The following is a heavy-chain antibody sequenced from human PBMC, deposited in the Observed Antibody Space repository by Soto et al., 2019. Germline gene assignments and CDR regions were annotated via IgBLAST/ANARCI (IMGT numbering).Heavy chain of an antibody. CDR2: INPNSGGT. V-gene: IGHV1-2*02. CDR1: GYTFTGYY. D-gene: IGHD2-15*01. CDR3: ARDLAKGGGSAGFAY. Sequence: QVQLVQSGAEVKKPGASVKVSCKASGYTFTGYYIHWVRQAPGQGLEWMGWINPNSGGTKYPQKFQGRVTMTRDTSIRTVYMSLTGLKSDDTAVYFSARDLAKGGGSAGFAYWGQGTQVAVSS. J-gene: IGHJ4*02.